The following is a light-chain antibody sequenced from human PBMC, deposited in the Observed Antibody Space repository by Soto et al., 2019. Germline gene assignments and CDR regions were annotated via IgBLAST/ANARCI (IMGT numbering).Light chain of an antibody. CDR2: GAS. CDR1: QTVSSNY. V-gene: IGKV3-20*01. Sequence: EIILTQSPDTLSLSPGERYTLSCMASQTVSSNYLAWCQQRHGQAPRXXIYGASTRAAGIPDRFSGSGSGTDLTLTITRLEPEDFEVYFCQQYTGPPTTFGQGTRLEIK. J-gene: IGKJ5*01. CDR3: QQYTGPPTT.